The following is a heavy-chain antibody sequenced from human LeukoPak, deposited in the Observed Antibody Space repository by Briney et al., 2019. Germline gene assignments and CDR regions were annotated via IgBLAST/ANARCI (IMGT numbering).Heavy chain of an antibody. J-gene: IGHJ4*02. Sequence: NPSETLSLTCTVSGGSISSGGYYWSWIRQHPGKGLEWIGYIYYSGSTYYNPSLKSRVTISVDTSKNQFSLKLSSVTAADTAVYYCARVNYYYDSSGYYHNYFDYWGQGTLVTVSS. CDR1: GGSISSGGYY. V-gene: IGHV4-31*03. D-gene: IGHD3-22*01. CDR3: ARVNYYYDSSGYYHNYFDY. CDR2: IYYSGST.